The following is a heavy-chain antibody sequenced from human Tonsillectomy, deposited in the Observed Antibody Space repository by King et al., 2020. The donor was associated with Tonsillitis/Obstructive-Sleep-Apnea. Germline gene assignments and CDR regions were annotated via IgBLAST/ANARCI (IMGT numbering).Heavy chain of an antibody. CDR3: AKDLPATVTMSYFDY. Sequence: VQLVESGGVVVQPGGSLRLSCAASGFTFDDYTMHWVRQAPGKGLEWVSLITWDGCSTYYADSMKGRFTISRDNSKNSLYLQMNSLRTEDTALYYCAKDLPATVTMSYFDYWGQGTLVTVSS. CDR2: ITWDGCST. J-gene: IGHJ4*02. D-gene: IGHD4-11*01. V-gene: IGHV3-43*01. CDR1: GFTFDDYT.